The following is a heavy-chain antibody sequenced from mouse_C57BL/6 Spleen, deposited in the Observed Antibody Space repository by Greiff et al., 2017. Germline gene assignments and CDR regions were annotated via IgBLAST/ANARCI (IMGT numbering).Heavy chain of an antibody. CDR3: ARDYSYAMDY. V-gene: IGHV3-6*01. CDR2: ISYDGSN. D-gene: IGHD2-12*01. CDR1: GYSITSGYY. J-gene: IGHJ4*01. Sequence: EVKLMESGPGLVKPSQSLSLTCSVTGYSITSGYYRNWIRQFPGNKLEWMGYISYDGSNNYNPSLKNRISITRDTSKNQFFLKLNSVTTEDTATYYCARDYSYAMDYWGQGTSVTVSA.